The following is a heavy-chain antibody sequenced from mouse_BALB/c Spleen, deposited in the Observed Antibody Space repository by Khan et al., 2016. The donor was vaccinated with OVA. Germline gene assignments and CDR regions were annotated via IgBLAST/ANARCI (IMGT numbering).Heavy chain of an antibody. D-gene: IGHD2-4*01. CDR1: GFSLDKYS. CDR2: IWSAGST. Sequence: QVQLKQSGPGLVQPSQSLSITCTVSGFSLDKYSVHWIRQSPGKGLEWLGVIWSAGSTDYNAAFISRLTITKDNSRSQVFFKVNSLQPNDTARYYCARRGYDYGRGALFAYWGQVTLVTVSA. V-gene: IGHV2-2*02. CDR3: ARRGYDYGRGALFAY. J-gene: IGHJ3*01.